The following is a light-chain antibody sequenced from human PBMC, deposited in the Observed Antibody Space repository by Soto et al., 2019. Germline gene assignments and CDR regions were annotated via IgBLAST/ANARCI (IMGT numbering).Light chain of an antibody. J-gene: IGKJ1*01. CDR2: GAS. V-gene: IGKV3-20*01. CDR1: QSVSSSY. Sequence: EIVLTQSPGTLSLSPGERATLSCRASQSVSSSYLAWYQQKPGQAPRLLIYGASSRATGIPDRFSGSGSGTDFTLTISRLEPEDFAVYYCPHPGWTFGQGTKVEIK. CDR3: PHPGWT.